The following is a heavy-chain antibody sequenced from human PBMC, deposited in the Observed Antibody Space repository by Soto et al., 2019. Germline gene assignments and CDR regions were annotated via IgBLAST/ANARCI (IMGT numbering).Heavy chain of an antibody. CDR1: GGTFSSYT. V-gene: IGHV1-69*02. Sequence: QVQLVQSGAEVKKPGSSVKVSCKASGGTFSSYTISWVRQAPGQGLEWMGRIIPILGIANYAQKFQGRVTITADKSTSTAYMELSSLRSEDTAVYYCARGPPYGSGSYYTPNWYNWFDPWGQGTLVTVSS. CDR2: IIPILGIA. CDR3: ARGPPYGSGSYYTPNWYNWFDP. J-gene: IGHJ5*02. D-gene: IGHD3-10*01.